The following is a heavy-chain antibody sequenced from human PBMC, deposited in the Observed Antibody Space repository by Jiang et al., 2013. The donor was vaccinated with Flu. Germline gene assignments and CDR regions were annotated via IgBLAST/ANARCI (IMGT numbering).Heavy chain of an antibody. V-gene: IGHV1-69*02. Sequence: SSYTISWVRQAPGQGLEWMGRIIPILGIANYAQKFQGRVTITADKSTSTAYMELSSLRSEDTAVYYCARGYDSSGYPTDYWGQGTLVTVSS. J-gene: IGHJ4*02. CDR2: IIPILGIA. CDR3: ARGYDSSGYPTDY. CDR1: SSYT. D-gene: IGHD3-22*01.